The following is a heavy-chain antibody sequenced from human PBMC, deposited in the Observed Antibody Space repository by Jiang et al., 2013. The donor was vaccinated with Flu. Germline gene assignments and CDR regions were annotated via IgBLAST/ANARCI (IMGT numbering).Heavy chain of an antibody. J-gene: IGHJ5*02. V-gene: IGHV2-5*02. CDR1: GFSLSTSGVG. CDR2: IYWDDDK. D-gene: IGHD3-3*01. Sequence: KPTQTLTLTCTFSGFSLSTSGVGVGWIRQPPGKALEWLALIYWDDDKRYSPSLKSRLTITKDTSKNQVVLTMTNMDPVDTATYYCAHRPPITIFGVVIRVIGSWFDPWGQGTLVTVSS. CDR3: AHRPPITIFGVVIRVIGSWFDP.